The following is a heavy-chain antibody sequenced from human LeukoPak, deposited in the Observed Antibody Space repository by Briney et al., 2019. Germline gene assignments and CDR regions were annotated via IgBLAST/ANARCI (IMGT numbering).Heavy chain of an antibody. Sequence: PGGSLRLSCAASGFTFSSYSMNWVRQAPGKGLEWVSSISSSSSYIYYADSVKGPFTISRDNAKNSLYLQMNSLRAEDTAVYYCAAVAGTFQFDYWGQGTLVTVSS. CDR2: ISSSSSYI. CDR1: GFTFSSYS. D-gene: IGHD6-19*01. CDR3: AAVAGTFQFDY. J-gene: IGHJ4*02. V-gene: IGHV3-21*01.